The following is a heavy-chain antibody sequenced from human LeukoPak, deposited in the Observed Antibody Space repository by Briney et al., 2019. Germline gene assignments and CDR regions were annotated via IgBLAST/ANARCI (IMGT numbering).Heavy chain of an antibody. D-gene: IGHD5-18*01. CDR2: IYYSGST. V-gene: IGHV4-31*03. CDR3: ARGPLTAMVLYYFDY. J-gene: IGHJ4*02. CDR1: GGSISSGGYY. Sequence: SQTLSLTCTVSGGSISSGGYYWSWIRQHPGKGLEWIGYIYYSGSTYYNPSLKSRVTISVDTSKNQFSLKLSSVTAADTAVYYCARGPLTAMVLYYFDYWGQGTLVTVSS.